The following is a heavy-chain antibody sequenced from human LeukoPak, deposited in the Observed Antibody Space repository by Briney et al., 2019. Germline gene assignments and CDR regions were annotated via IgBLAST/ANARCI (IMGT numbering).Heavy chain of an antibody. CDR2: ISSSGSTI. V-gene: IGHV3-48*03. J-gene: IGHJ4*02. CDR1: GFTFSSYE. D-gene: IGHD2-2*01. CDR3: AKVETSGGANCYALDY. Sequence: GGSLRLSCAASGFTFSSYEMHWVRQAPGRGLEWVSYISSSGSTIYYADSVKGRFTISRDDSQNTLYLQMNSLSAEDTAVYYCAKVETSGGANCYALDYWGQGTLVTVSS.